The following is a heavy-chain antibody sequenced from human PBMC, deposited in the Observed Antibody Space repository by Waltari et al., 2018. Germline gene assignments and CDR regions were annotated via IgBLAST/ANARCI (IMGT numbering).Heavy chain of an antibody. CDR3: AGAQWEQWGGAFDI. CDR1: GVTASITS. CDR2: IYGGDST. J-gene: IGHJ3*02. V-gene: IGHV3-53*01. Sequence: EVQLVESGGRLLQLGGSMRLPCAASGVTASITSMSGVRRAPGKGLEWVSGIYGGDSTYYADHVKGRFTISRDNSKNTLYLQMNSLRAEDTAVYYCAGAQWEQWGGAFDIWGQGTMVTVSS. D-gene: IGHD1-26*01.